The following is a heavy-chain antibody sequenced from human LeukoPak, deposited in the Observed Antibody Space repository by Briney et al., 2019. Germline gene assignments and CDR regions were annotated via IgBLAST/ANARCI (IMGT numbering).Heavy chain of an antibody. Sequence: ASVKVSCKASGYTFTSYDINWVRQATGQGLEWMGWMNPNGGNTGYAQKFQGRVTMTRNTSISTAYMELSSLRSEDTAVYYCARGAGVGATLDYWGQGTLVTVSS. CDR3: ARGAGVGATLDY. CDR2: MNPNGGNT. D-gene: IGHD1-26*01. V-gene: IGHV1-8*01. CDR1: GYTFTSYD. J-gene: IGHJ4*02.